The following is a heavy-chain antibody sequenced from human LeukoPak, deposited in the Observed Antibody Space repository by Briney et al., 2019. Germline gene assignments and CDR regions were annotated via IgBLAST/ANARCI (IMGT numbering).Heavy chain of an antibody. CDR3: ARDAYDFWSGYGNYYYYYMDV. J-gene: IGHJ6*03. Sequence: GGSLRLSCAASGFTFSTYWMGWVRQAPGKGLEWVANIRQDGIEIYYLDSVKGRFTISRDNAKNSLYLQMNSLRAEDTAVYYCARDAYDFWSGYGNYYYYYMDVWGKGTTVTVSS. CDR1: GFTFSTYW. CDR2: IRQDGIEI. V-gene: IGHV3-7*01. D-gene: IGHD3-3*01.